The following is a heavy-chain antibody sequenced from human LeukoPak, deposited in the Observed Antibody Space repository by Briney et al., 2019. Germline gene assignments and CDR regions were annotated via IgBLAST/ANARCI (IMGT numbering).Heavy chain of an antibody. CDR2: INTNTGSP. CDR1: GGTFSSYA. V-gene: IGHV7-4-1*02. J-gene: IGHJ4*02. D-gene: IGHD5-18*01. CDR3: ARGKAMVKLDY. Sequence: ASVKVSCKASGGTFSSYAISWVRQAPGQGLEWMGWINTNTGSPTYAQGFTGRFVFSLDTSVSTAYLQISSLKAEDTAVYYCARGKAMVKLDYWGQGTLVTVSS.